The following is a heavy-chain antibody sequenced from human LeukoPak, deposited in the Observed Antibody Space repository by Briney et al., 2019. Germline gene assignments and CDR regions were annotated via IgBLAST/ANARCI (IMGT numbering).Heavy chain of an antibody. D-gene: IGHD4-17*01. CDR1: GGSFSGYY. V-gene: IGHV4-34*01. CDR3: ARGARRTTVTTPFDY. Sequence: PSETLSLTCAVYGGSFSGYYWSWNRQPPGKGLEWIGEINHSGSTNYNPSLKSRVTISVDTSKNQFSLKLSSVTAADTAVYYCARGARRTTVTTPFDYWGQGTLVTVSS. CDR2: INHSGST. J-gene: IGHJ4*02.